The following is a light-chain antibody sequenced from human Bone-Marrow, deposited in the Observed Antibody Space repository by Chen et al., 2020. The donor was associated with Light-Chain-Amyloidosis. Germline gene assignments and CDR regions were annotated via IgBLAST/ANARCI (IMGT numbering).Light chain of an antibody. CDR3: QSADSSGTYEVI. J-gene: IGLJ2*01. CDR2: RDT. Sequence: SYELTQPPSVSVSPGQTARITCSGDDLPTKYAYWYQQKPGQAPVLVIHRDTERPSGISERFSSSSSGTTATLTISWVQAEDEADYHCQSADSSGTYEVIFGGGTKLTVL. CDR1: DLPTKY. V-gene: IGLV3-25*03.